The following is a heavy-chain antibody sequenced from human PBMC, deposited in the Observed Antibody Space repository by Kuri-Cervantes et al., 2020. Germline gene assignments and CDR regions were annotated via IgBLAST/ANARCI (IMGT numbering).Heavy chain of an antibody. V-gene: IGHV4-61*02. CDR3: ARGRNRSALYFDY. CDR1: GGSISSGSYY. J-gene: IGHJ4*02. Sequence: ACTVSGGSISSGSYYWSWIRQPAGKGLEWIGRIYTSGSTNYNPSLKSRVTISVDTSKNQFSLKLSSVTAADTAVYYCARGRNRSALYFDYWGQGTLVTVSS. CDR2: IYTSGST.